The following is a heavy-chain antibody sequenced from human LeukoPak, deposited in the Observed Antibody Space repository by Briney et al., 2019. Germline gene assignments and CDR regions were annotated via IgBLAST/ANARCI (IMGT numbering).Heavy chain of an antibody. Sequence: PSETLSLTCTVSGGSISSGGYYWSWIRQHPGKGLEWIGYIYYSGSTYYNPSLKSRVTISVDTSKNQFSLKLSSVTAADTAVYYCARGRGIVVVTAASVAFDIWGQGTMVTVSS. CDR1: GGSISSGGYY. D-gene: IGHD2-21*02. J-gene: IGHJ3*02. V-gene: IGHV4-31*03. CDR2: IYYSGST. CDR3: ARGRGIVVVTAASVAFDI.